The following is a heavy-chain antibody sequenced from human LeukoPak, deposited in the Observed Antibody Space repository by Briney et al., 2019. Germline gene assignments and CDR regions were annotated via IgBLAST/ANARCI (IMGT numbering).Heavy chain of an antibody. V-gene: IGHV4-34*01. D-gene: IGHD5-18*01. CDR2: INHSGST. J-gene: IGHJ4*02. CDR1: GGSFSGYY. Sequence: SETLSLTCAVYGGSFSGYYWSWIRQPPGKGLEWIGEINHSGSTNYNPSLKSRVTISVDTSKNQFSLKLSSVTAADTAVYYCASRLWLRWDQGTLVTVSS. CDR3: ASRLWLR.